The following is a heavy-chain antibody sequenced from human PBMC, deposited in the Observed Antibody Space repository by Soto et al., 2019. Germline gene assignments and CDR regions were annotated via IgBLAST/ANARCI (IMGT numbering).Heavy chain of an antibody. D-gene: IGHD3-16*01. CDR1: GFSFDDHT. Sequence: EVQLEESGGGLVQPGTSLRLSCEASGFSFDDHTMHWVRQVPGQGLEWVSGISWNSGKTVYSDSVKGRFIISRDNDKNSLFLQMNSLRPEDTASYYCVQDRGTRWRTFYFYYMDVWGKGTTVAVSS. V-gene: IGHV3-9*01. CDR2: ISWNSGKT. J-gene: IGHJ6*03. CDR3: VQDRGTRWRTFYFYYMDV.